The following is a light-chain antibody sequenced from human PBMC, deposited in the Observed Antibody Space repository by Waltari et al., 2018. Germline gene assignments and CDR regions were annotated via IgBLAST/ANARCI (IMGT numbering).Light chain of an antibody. J-gene: IGLJ2*01. CDR3: NSYTSANTLL. CDR1: ISDVGGYNL. V-gene: IGLV2-14*03. CDR2: DVD. Sequence: QSALTQPASVSASPGQSITIFCPGTISDVGGYNLVSWYQQYPGKAPQLILYDVDNRPSGISSRFSGSKPGNTASLTISGLQPEDEADYYCNSYTSANTLLFGGGTRLTVL.